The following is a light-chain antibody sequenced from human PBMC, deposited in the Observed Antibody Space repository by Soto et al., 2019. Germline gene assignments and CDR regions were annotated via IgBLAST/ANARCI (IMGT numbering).Light chain of an antibody. CDR3: SSYTSSSTPNWV. V-gene: IGLV2-14*01. Sequence: QSALTQPASVSGSPGQSITISCTGTSSDVGGYNYVSWYQQHPGKAPKLMIYEVSNWPSGVSNRFSGSKSGNTASLTISGLQAEDEAAYYCSSYTSSSTPNWVFGGGTKLTVL. J-gene: IGLJ3*02. CDR2: EVS. CDR1: SSDVGGYNY.